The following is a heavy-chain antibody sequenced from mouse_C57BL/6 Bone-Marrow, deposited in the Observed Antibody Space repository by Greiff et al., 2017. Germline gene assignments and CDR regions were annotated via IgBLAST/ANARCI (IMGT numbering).Heavy chain of an antibody. CDR3: ARERELGRRGYFDV. CDR2: ISGGGGNT. CDR1: GFTFSSYT. D-gene: IGHD4-1*01. J-gene: IGHJ1*03. Sequence: EVHLVESGGGLVKPGGSLKLSCAASGFTFSSYTMSWVRQTPEKRLEWVATISGGGGNTYYPDSVKGRFTISRDNAKNTLYLQMSSLRSEDTALYESARERELGRRGYFDVWGTGTTVTVSS. V-gene: IGHV5-9*01.